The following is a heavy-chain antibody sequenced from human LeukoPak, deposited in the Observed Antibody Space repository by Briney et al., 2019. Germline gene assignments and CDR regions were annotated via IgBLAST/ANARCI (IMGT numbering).Heavy chain of an antibody. J-gene: IGHJ5*02. CDR1: GYTFTSYY. CDR2: INPSGGST. Sequence: ASVKVSCKASGYTFTSYYMHWVRQAPGQGLEWMGIINPSGGSTSYAQKFQGRVTMTRDMSTSTVYMEPSSLRSEDTAVYYCARLSEIQERPPRRWFDPWGQGTLVTVSS. CDR3: ARLSEIQERPPRRWFDP. V-gene: IGHV1-46*01. D-gene: IGHD1-1*01.